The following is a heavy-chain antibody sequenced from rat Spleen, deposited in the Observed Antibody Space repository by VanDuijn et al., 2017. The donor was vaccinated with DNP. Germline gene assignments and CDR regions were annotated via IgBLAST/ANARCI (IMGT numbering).Heavy chain of an antibody. D-gene: IGHD1-1*01. Sequence: QVQLKESGPGLVQPSQTLSLTCTVSGISLTSYGVSWVRQPPGKGLEWIAEISSRGITYYSSALKSRLSISRDTSKSQVFLKVNSLQTEDTAIYFCTRAYYYLGYFDYWGQGVMVTVSS. J-gene: IGHJ2*01. V-gene: IGHV2S12*01. CDR3: TRAYYYLGYFDY. CDR1: GISLTSYG. CDR2: ISSRGIT.